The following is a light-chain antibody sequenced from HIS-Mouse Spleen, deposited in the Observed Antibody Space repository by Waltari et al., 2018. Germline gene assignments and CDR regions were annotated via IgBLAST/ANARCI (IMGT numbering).Light chain of an antibody. CDR1: QSVRSSY. CDR3: QQYGSSPRALT. Sequence: ELVLTQSPGTLSLSPGERATLSCRASQSVRSSYLAWYQQKPGQAPRLLLYGASSRATGIPDRFSGSGSGTDFTLTISRLEPEDFAVYYCQQYGSSPRALTFGGGTKVEIK. J-gene: IGKJ4*01. V-gene: IGKV3-20*01. CDR2: GAS.